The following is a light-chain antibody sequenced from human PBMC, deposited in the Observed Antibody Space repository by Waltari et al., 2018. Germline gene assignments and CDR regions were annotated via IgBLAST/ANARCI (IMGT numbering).Light chain of an antibody. CDR2: GNS. CDR3: QSYDSSLSVV. Sequence: QSVLTQPPSVSGAPGQRVTISCTGSSPNIRAGYDVHWYQQLPGTAPKLLIYGNSNRPSGVPDRFSGSKSGTSASLAITGLQAEDEADYYCQSYDSSLSVVFGGGTKLTVL. J-gene: IGLJ2*01. V-gene: IGLV1-40*01. CDR1: SPNIRAGYD.